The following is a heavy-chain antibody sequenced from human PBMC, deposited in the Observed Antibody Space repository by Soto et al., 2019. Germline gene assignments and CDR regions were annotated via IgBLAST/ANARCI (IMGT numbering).Heavy chain of an antibody. J-gene: IGHJ4*02. D-gene: IGHD3-9*01. V-gene: IGHV3-20*04. CDR1: GFSFYDYG. CDR3: ATDSPHYDILTGYSYFDY. Sequence: ESGGGLVRPGGSLRLSCAASGFSFYDYGISWVRQAPGKGLEWVSGINWNGDSKGYADSVKGRFTISRDNAKSSLYLQMNSLRAEDTALYYCATDSPHYDILTGYSYFDYWGQGTLVTVSS. CDR2: INWNGDSK.